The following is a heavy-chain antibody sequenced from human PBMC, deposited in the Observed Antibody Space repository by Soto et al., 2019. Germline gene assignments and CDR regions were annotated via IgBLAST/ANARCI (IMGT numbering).Heavy chain of an antibody. D-gene: IGHD1-7*01. V-gene: IGHV3-48*01. CDR2: ISSSSSTI. J-gene: IGHJ5*02. CDR3: AGIAGTLVWFDP. Sequence: EVQLVESGGGLVQPGGSLRLSCAASGFTFSSYSMNWVRQAAGKGLEWVSYISSSSSTIYYADAVKGRFTISRDNAKNSLYLQMNSLRAEDTAVYYCAGIAGTLVWFDPWGQGTLVTVSS. CDR1: GFTFSSYS.